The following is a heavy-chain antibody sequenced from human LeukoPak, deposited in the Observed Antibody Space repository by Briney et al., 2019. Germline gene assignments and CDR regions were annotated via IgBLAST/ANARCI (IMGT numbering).Heavy chain of an antibody. CDR2: ITTSGGNT. D-gene: IGHD3-10*01. CDR3: AIDLPGVVWFGK. CDR1: GFTFSSHS. Sequence: PGGSLRLSCAASGFTFSSHSMTWVRQAPGKGLEWVFSITTSGGNTYYAESVKGRFTISKDNSKNTLSLQMSSLRVEDTAVYYCAIDLPGVVWFGKWGQGTLVSVSS. V-gene: IGHV3-23*01. J-gene: IGHJ4*02.